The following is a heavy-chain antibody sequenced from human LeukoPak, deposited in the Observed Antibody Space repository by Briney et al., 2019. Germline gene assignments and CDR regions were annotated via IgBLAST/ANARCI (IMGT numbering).Heavy chain of an antibody. V-gene: IGHV1-8*01. CDR3: ARGRTHYDYVWGSYQGPNDY. J-gene: IGHJ4*02. CDR1: GYTFTSYD. D-gene: IGHD3-16*02. Sequence: ASVKVSCKASGYTFTSYDINWVRQATGQGLEWMGWMNPNSGNTGYAQKFQGRVTMTRNTSISTAYMELSSLRSEDTAVYYCARGRTHYDYVWGSYQGPNDYWGQGTLVTVSS. CDR2: MNPNSGNT.